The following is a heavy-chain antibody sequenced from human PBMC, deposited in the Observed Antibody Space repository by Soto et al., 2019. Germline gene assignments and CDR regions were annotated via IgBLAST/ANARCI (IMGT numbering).Heavy chain of an antibody. CDR2: INSDGSST. CDR1: GFTFSSYW. V-gene: IGHV3-74*01. Sequence: GGSLRLSCAASGFTFSSYWMHWVRQAPGKGLVWVSRINSDGSSTSYADSVKGRFTISRDNAKNTLYLQMNSLRAEDTAVYYCASVVIGTLGVRTSTDYWGQGTLVTVSS. D-gene: IGHD3-22*01. J-gene: IGHJ4*02. CDR3: ASVVIGTLGVRTSTDY.